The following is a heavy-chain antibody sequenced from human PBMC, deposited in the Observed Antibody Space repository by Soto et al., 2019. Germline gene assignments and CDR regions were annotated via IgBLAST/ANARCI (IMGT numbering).Heavy chain of an antibody. V-gene: IGHV3-30-3*01. CDR1: GFTFSSYA. CDR2: ISYDGSNK. Sequence: GGSLRLSCAASGFTFSSYALHWVRQAPGKGLEWVAAISYDGSNKYYADSVKGRFTISRDNSKNTLYLQMNSLRAEDTAVYYCARELWYNDAFDIWGQGTMVTVSS. CDR3: ARELWYNDAFDI. J-gene: IGHJ3*02. D-gene: IGHD5-18*01.